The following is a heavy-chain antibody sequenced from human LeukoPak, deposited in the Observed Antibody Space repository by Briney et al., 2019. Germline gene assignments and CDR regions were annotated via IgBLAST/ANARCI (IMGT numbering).Heavy chain of an antibody. CDR3: ASLRYSVATGDYFDY. J-gene: IGHJ4*02. CDR1: GGTFSSCA. V-gene: IGHV1-69*05. CDR2: IIPIFGTA. Sequence: SVKVSCKASGGTFSSCAISWVRQAPGQGLEWMGGIIPIFGTANYAQKFQGRVTITTDESTSTAYMELSSLRSEDTAVYYCASLRYSVATGDYFDYWGQGTLVTVSS. D-gene: IGHD5-12*01.